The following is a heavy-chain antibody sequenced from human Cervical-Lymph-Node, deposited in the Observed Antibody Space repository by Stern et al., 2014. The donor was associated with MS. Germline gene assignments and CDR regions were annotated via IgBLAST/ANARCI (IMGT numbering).Heavy chain of an antibody. V-gene: IGHV7-4-1*02. CDR1: GYTFNNYP. Sequence: QVQLVQSGSELKKPGASVTVSCKAFGYTFNNYPMNWVRQAPGQGLEWMGWINTNNGKPTYAQGFTGRFAFSLDTSVTTSYLQISSLMAEDTAVYYCATGSGDYWGQGTLVTVSS. CDR3: ATGSGDY. J-gene: IGHJ4*02. D-gene: IGHD3-10*01. CDR2: INTNNGKP.